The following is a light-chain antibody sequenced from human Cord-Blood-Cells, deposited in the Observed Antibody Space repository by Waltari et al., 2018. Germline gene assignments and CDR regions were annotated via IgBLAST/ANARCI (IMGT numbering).Light chain of an antibody. V-gene: IGKV1-39*01. CDR2: AAS. CDR3: QQSYSTPFT. Sequence: DIQMTQSPSSLSASVRDRVTLTCRASQSISSYLNWYQQKPGKAPKLLIYAASSLQRGVPSRFSGSGSGTDFTLTISSLQPEDFATYYCQQSYSTPFTFGPGTKVDIK. CDR1: QSISSY. J-gene: IGKJ3*01.